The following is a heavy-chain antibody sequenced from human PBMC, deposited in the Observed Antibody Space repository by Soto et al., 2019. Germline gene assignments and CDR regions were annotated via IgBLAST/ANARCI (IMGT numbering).Heavy chain of an antibody. Sequence: SETLSLTCTVSGGSISSSSYYWGWIRQSPGKGLEWIGSFYYSGSTYYNPSLKSRVTISVDTSKNQLSLKLSSVTAADTAVYYCARVYYYDSSGYWYYFDYWGQGTLVTVSS. J-gene: IGHJ4*02. CDR3: ARVYYYDSSGYWYYFDY. CDR2: FYYSGST. CDR1: GGSISSSSYY. D-gene: IGHD3-22*01. V-gene: IGHV4-39*01.